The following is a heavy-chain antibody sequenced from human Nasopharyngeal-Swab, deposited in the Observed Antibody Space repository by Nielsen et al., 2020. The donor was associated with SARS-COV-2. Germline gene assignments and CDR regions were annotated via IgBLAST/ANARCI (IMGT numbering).Heavy chain of an antibody. V-gene: IGHV1-2*04. CDR2: INPNSGGT. Sequence: ASVKVSCKASGYTFTGYYMHWVRQAPGQGLEWMGWINPNSGGTNYAQKFQGWVTMTRDTSISTAYMELSRLRSDDTAVYYCARGRGITIFGVANWEKRATDAPRMDVWGQGTTITVSS. CDR3: ARGRGITIFGVANWEKRATDAPRMDV. J-gene: IGHJ6*02. D-gene: IGHD3-3*01. CDR1: GYTFTGYY.